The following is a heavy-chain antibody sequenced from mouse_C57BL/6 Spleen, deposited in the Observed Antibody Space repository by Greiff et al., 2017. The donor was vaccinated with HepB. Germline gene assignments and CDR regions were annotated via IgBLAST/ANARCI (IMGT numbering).Heavy chain of an antibody. CDR2: ISDGGSYT. Sequence: EVQRVESGGGLVKPGGSLKLSCAASGFTFSSYAMSWVRQTPEKRLEWVATISDGGSYTYDTDNVKGRFTISRDNAKNNLYLQMSHLKSEDTAMYYCARTTVVDAMDYWGQGTSVTVSS. CDR3: ARTTVVDAMDY. CDR1: GFTFSSYA. D-gene: IGHD1-1*01. V-gene: IGHV5-4*01. J-gene: IGHJ4*01.